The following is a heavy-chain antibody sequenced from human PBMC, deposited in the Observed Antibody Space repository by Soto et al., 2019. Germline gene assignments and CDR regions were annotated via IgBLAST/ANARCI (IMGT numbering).Heavy chain of an antibody. CDR3: ARELSLGYYDSSGYSRFDP. Sequence: GASVKVSCKTSGYTFTSYYMHWVRQAPGQGLEWMGIINPSGGSTSYAQKFQGRVTMTRDTSTSTVYMELSSLRSEDTAVYYCARELSLGYYDSSGYSRFDPWGQGTLVTVSS. CDR1: GYTFTSYY. V-gene: IGHV1-46*01. CDR2: INPSGGST. J-gene: IGHJ5*02. D-gene: IGHD3-22*01.